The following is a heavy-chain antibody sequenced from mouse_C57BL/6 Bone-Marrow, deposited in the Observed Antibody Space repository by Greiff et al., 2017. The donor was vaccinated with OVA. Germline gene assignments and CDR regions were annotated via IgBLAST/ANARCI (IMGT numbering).Heavy chain of an antibody. CDR1: GYTFTDYY. CDR2: INPYNGGT. Sequence: VQLKESGPVLVKPGASVKMSCKASGYTFTDYYMNWVKQSHGKSLEWIGVINPYNGGTSYNQKFKGKATLTVDKSSSTAYMELNSLTSEDSAVYYCARRPTVVAWYFDVWGTGTTVTVSS. D-gene: IGHD1-1*01. J-gene: IGHJ1*03. V-gene: IGHV1-19*01. CDR3: ARRPTVVAWYFDV.